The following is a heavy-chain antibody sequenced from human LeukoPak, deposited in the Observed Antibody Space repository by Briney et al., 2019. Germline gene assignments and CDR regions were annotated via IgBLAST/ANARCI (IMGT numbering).Heavy chain of an antibody. J-gene: IGHJ4*02. Sequence: PGGSLRLSCAASGFTFSSYAMSWVRQAPGKGLEWVSAISGSGGSTYYADSVKGRFTISRDKSKNTLYLQMNSLRAEDTAVYYCAKDPHYYGSGSNTDYWGQGTLVTVSS. V-gene: IGHV3-23*01. CDR3: AKDPHYYGSGSNTDY. CDR2: ISGSGGST. CDR1: GFTFSSYA. D-gene: IGHD3-10*01.